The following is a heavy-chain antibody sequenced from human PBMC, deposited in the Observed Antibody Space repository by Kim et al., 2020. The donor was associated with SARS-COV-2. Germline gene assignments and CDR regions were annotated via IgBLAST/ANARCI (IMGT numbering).Heavy chain of an antibody. CDR3: ARGCGGDCYSFPSFDY. D-gene: IGHD2-21*01. V-gene: IGHV1-46*01. Sequence: KCEGRVTMTRDTSTSTVYMELSSRRSEDTAVYYCARGCGGDCYSFPSFDYWGQGTLVTVSS. J-gene: IGHJ4*02.